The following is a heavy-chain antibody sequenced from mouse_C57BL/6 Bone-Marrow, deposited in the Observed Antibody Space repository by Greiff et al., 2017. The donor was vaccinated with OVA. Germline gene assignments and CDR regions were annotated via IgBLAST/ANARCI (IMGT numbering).Heavy chain of an antibody. CDR3: TTPPFDY. CDR2: IHPANGDT. Sequence: DVQLVQSGAELVRPGASVKLSCKASGFTFTDDYMHWVKQRPEQGLEWIGWIHPANGDTEYASQFQGKATMTADTSSNTAYLKFSSLTFEDTAVYYCTTPPFDYWGQGTLVTVSA. CDR1: GFTFTDDY. V-gene: IGHV14-4*01. J-gene: IGHJ3*01. D-gene: IGHD6-1*01.